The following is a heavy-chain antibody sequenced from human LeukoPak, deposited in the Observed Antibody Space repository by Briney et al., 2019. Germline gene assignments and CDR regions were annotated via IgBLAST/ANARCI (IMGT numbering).Heavy chain of an antibody. J-gene: IGHJ4*02. V-gene: IGHV4-31*03. CDR2: IYYSGST. CDR1: GGSISSGGYY. CDR3: ARGGYSSSWYNY. Sequence: SETLSLTCTVSGGSISSGGYYWSWIRQHPGKGLEWIGYIYYSGSTYYNPSLKSRVTISVDTSKNQSSLKLSSVTAADTAVYYCARGGYSSSWYNYWGQGTLVTVSS. D-gene: IGHD6-13*01.